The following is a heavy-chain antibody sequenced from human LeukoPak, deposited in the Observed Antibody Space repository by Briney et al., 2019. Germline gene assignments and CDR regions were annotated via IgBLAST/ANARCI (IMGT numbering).Heavy chain of an antibody. V-gene: IGHV6-1*01. Sequence: SQTLSLTCAISGDSVSSNSAAWNWIRQSPSRGLEWLGRTYYRSKWYNDYAVSVKSRITIRPDTSKNQFSLQLNSVTAEDTAVYYCAREAWNIHHFYYYMDVWGRGTTVTVSS. CDR1: GDSVSSNSAA. CDR2: TYYRSKWYN. D-gene: IGHD1/OR15-1a*01. J-gene: IGHJ6*03. CDR3: AREAWNIHHFYYYMDV.